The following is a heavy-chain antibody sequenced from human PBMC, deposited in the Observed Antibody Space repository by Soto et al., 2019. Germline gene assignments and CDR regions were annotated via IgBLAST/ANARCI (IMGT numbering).Heavy chain of an antibody. CDR1: GSTFSSYA. Sequence: PGGSLRLSCAASGSTFSSYAMSWVRQAPGKGLEWVSSITGSGGSTYNADSVKGRFTISRDNSENTLYLQMNSLRAEDTAVYYCAKEYSDFLTAFYGPLNIYYYYSGMDVWGQGTTVTVSS. CDR2: ITGSGGST. V-gene: IGHV3-23*01. J-gene: IGHJ6*02. D-gene: IGHD3-9*01. CDR3: AKEYSDFLTAFYGPLNIYYYYSGMDV.